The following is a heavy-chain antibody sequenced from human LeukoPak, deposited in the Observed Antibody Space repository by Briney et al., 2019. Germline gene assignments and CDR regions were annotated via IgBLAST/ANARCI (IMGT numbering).Heavy chain of an antibody. D-gene: IGHD1-1*01. CDR1: GFTCSSYW. Sequence: GGSLRLSCAASGFTCSSYWMHWVRQAPGKGLVWVSRINSDGSSTSYADSVEGRFTISRDNAKNTLYLQMNSLRAEDTAVYYCARTEPLQPYYFDYWGQGTLVTVSS. V-gene: IGHV3-74*01. CDR2: INSDGSST. CDR3: ARTEPLQPYYFDY. J-gene: IGHJ4*02.